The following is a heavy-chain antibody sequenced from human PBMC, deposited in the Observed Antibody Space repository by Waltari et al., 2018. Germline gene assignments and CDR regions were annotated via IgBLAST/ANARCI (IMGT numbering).Heavy chain of an antibody. CDR2: INPRGGTT. CDR3: ARAKPFLDGTTDVGFDY. Sequence: QVQLVQSGAEVKKPGASVKVSCKASGNTFPSYYVHWVRQAPGQGLEWMGPINPRGGTTTYAQQFQGRVTMTGDTSTSRVYMELSSLRSEDTAVYYCARAKPFLDGTTDVGFDYWGQGTLVTVSS. D-gene: IGHD1-1*01. J-gene: IGHJ4*02. V-gene: IGHV1-46*01. CDR1: GNTFPSYY.